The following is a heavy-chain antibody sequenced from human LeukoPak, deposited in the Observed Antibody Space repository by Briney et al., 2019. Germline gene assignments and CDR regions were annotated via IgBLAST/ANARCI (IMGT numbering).Heavy chain of an antibody. D-gene: IGHD3-22*01. V-gene: IGHV4-59*08. CDR2: IYYSGST. Sequence: SETLSLTCTVSGGSISSYYWSWIRQPPGKGPEWIGYIYYSGSTNYNPSLKSRVTISVDTSKNQFSLKLSSVTAADTAVYYCARHGTDSSGPIHAFDIWGQGTMVTVSS. CDR1: GGSISSYY. J-gene: IGHJ3*02. CDR3: ARHGTDSSGPIHAFDI.